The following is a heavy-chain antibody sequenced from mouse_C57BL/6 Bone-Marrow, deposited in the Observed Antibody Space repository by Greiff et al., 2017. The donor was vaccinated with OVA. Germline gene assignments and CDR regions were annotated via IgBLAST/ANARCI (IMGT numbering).Heavy chain of an antibody. D-gene: IGHD1-1*01. Sequence: EVQLQQSGGGLVQPGGSLKLSCAASGFTFSDYYMYWVRQTPEKRLEWVAYISNGGGSTYYPDTVKGRFTISRDNAKNTLYLQMSRLKSEDTAMYYCARRGYGLDYWGQGTTLTVSS. J-gene: IGHJ2*01. V-gene: IGHV5-12*01. CDR3: ARRGYGLDY. CDR2: ISNGGGST. CDR1: GFTFSDYY.